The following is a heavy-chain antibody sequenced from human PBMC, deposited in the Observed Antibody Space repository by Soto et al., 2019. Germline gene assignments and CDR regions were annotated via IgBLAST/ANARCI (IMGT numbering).Heavy chain of an antibody. V-gene: IGHV3-21*01. Sequence: LRLSCAASGFTFSSYSMNWVRQAPGKGLEWVSSISSSSSYIYYADSVKGRFTISRDNAKNSLYLQMNSLRAEDTAVYYCARDTTTDSSGYYHSPNNFDYWGQGTLVTVSS. CDR3: ARDTTTDSSGYYHSPNNFDY. CDR1: GFTFSSYS. D-gene: IGHD3-22*01. J-gene: IGHJ4*02. CDR2: ISSSSSYI.